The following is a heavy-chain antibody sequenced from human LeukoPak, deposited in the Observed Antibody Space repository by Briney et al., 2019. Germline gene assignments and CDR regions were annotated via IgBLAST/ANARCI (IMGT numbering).Heavy chain of an antibody. D-gene: IGHD5-18*01. CDR3: ARGGGYSYGSFDY. CDR2: INRDGSST. Sequence: GGSLRLSCAASGVIFSNYWMHWVRQAPGKGLVWVSRINRDGSSTSYADSVKGRFTISRDNAKNTLYLQMNSLRVEDTAVYYCARGGGYSYGSFDYWGQGTLVTVSS. V-gene: IGHV3-74*01. CDR1: GVIFSNYW. J-gene: IGHJ4*02.